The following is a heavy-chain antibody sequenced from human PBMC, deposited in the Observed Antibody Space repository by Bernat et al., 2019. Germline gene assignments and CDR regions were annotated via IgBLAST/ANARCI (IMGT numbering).Heavy chain of an antibody. CDR2: FYYGGST. CDR3: ARRTRGGYNWYFDY. D-gene: IGHD5-24*01. V-gene: IGHV4-39*01. Sequence: QVQLQESGPGLVKPSETLSLTCSDSVGSISSSNYCWGWIRQSPGKGLEWIGNFYYGGSTHYNPSLKSRVIISVDASKNQFSLELSSVTAADTALYYCARRTRGGYNWYFDYWGQGILVTVSS. J-gene: IGHJ4*02. CDR1: VGSISSSNYC.